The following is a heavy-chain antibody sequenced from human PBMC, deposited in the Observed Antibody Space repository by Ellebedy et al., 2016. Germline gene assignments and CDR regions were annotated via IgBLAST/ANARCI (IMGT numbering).Heavy chain of an antibody. Sequence: ASVKVSXKASGYTFTSYGITWVRQAPGQGLEWMGWISTYNGNTNYVQKLQGRVTMTTDTSTSTAYMELRSLRSDDTAVYYCARTIGYGGNSCDYWGQGTLVTVSS. CDR1: GYTFTSYG. CDR3: ARTIGYGGNSCDY. V-gene: IGHV1-18*01. D-gene: IGHD2-15*01. J-gene: IGHJ4*02. CDR2: ISTYNGNT.